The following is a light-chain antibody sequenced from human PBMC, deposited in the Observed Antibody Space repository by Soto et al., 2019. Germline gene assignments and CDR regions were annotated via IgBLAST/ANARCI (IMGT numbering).Light chain of an antibody. CDR3: HQYNNWPPYT. CDR2: GAS. Sequence: EIVMTQSPATLSVSPGERVTLSCRASQNVNSNLAWFQQKPGQAPRLLIHGASTRATGIPARFSGSGSGTEFTLTISSLQSEDFAVYYCHQYNNWPPYTFGQGTRLEIK. CDR1: QNVNSN. J-gene: IGKJ2*01. V-gene: IGKV3-15*01.